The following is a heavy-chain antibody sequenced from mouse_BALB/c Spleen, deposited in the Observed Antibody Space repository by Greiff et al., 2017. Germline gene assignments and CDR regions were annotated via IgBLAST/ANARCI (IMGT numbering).Heavy chain of an antibody. Sequence: EVQLQQSGPGLVKPSQSLSLTCTVTGYSITSDYAWNWIRQFPGNKLEWMGYISYSGSTSYNPSLKSRISITRDTSKNQFFLQLNSVTTEDTATYYCARGYYYGSSSYAMDYWGQGTSVTVSS. CDR1: GYSITSDYA. V-gene: IGHV3-2*02. CDR3: ARGYYYGSSSYAMDY. D-gene: IGHD1-1*01. CDR2: ISYSGST. J-gene: IGHJ4*01.